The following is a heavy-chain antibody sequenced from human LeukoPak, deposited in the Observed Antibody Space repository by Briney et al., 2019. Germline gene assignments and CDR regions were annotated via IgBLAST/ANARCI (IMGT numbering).Heavy chain of an antibody. Sequence: PSETLSLTCTVSTYSISSHDYWGWIRQPPGKGLEWIGSAYHSGSTYYNPSLKSRVTISLDTSRNQFSLKLNSVTAADTAVYYCAKSNGYGLIDIWGQGTMVTVSS. CDR2: AYHSGST. V-gene: IGHV4-38-2*02. J-gene: IGHJ3*02. CDR3: AKSNGYGLIDI. D-gene: IGHD3-22*01. CDR1: TYSISSHDY.